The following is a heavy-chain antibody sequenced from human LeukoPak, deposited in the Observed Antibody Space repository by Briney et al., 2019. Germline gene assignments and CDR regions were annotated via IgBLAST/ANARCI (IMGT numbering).Heavy chain of an antibody. CDR3: ARAGRYCSGGSCHHWYFDL. V-gene: IGHV4-34*01. D-gene: IGHD2-15*01. CDR1: GGSFSGYY. Sequence: SETLSLTCAVYGGSFSGYYWSWIRQPPGKGLEWIGEINHSGSTHYNPSLKSRVTISVDTSKNQFSLKLSSVTAADTAVYYCARAGRYCSGGSCHHWYFDLWGRGTLVTVSS. J-gene: IGHJ2*01. CDR2: INHSGST.